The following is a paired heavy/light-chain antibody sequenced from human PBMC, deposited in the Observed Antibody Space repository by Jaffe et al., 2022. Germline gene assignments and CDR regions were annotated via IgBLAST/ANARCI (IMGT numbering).Light chain of an antibody. CDR1: SSDVGGYNY. CDR2: DVS. CDR3: CSYAGSYYV. Sequence: QSALTQPRSVSGSPGQSVTISCTGTSSDVGGYNYVSWYQQHPGKAPKLMIYDVSKRPSGVPDRFSGSKSGNTASLTISGLQAEDEADYYCCSYAGSYYVFGTGTKVTVL. V-gene: IGLV2-11*01. J-gene: IGLJ1*01.
Heavy chain of an antibody. Sequence: QVQLVQSGAEVKKPGSSVKVSCKASGGTFSSYAISWVRQAPGQGLEWMGGIIPIFGTANYAQKFQGRVTITTDESTSTAYMELSSLRSEDTAVYYCARGEGYYDILTGQDHYYMDVWGKGTTVTVSS. CDR1: GGTFSSYA. V-gene: IGHV1-69*05. D-gene: IGHD3-9*01. CDR3: ARGEGYYDILTGQDHYYMDV. J-gene: IGHJ6*03. CDR2: IIPIFGTA.